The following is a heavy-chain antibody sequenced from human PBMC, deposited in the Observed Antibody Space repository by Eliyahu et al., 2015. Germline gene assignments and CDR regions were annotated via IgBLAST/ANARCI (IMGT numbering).Heavy chain of an antibody. CDR3: VSFDDGWQNYYFDY. V-gene: IGHV4-39*01. J-gene: IGHJ4*02. CDR2: IYYSGST. CDR1: GXPISXSSYY. Sequence: QLQVQESGPGLVKPSXTLSLXCSVSGXPISXSSYYWGWIRXPPGKGLEWIGSIYYSGSTYYNPSLQSRVTIWMDTSENQFSLKLTSVTAADTAIYYCVSFDDGWQNYYFDYWGQGILVTVSS. D-gene: IGHD5-24*01.